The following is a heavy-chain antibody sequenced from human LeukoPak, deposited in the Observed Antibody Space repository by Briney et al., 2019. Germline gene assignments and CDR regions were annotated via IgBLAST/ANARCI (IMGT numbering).Heavy chain of an antibody. CDR1: GFTFSSYA. Sequence: GGSLRLSCAASGFTFSSYAMPWVRQAPGKGLEWVAVISYDGSNKYYADSVKGRFTISRDNSKNTLYLQMNSLRAEDTAVCYCARTSHYYDSSGYYTPLGAFDIWGQGTMVTVSS. J-gene: IGHJ3*02. CDR2: ISYDGSNK. V-gene: IGHV3-30-3*01. D-gene: IGHD3-22*01. CDR3: ARTSHYYDSSGYYTPLGAFDI.